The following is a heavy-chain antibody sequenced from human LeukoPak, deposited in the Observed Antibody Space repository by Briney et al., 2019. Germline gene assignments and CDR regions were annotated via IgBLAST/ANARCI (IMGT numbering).Heavy chain of an antibody. Sequence: SGTLSLTCTVSGGSLSSDYWSWVRQPPGKGRGGIGYIYYSGSTNYNPSLKSRVTISVDTSKNQFSLKLSSVTAADTAVYYCARDRKWSYDAFDIWGQGTMVTVSS. CDR1: GGSLSSDY. J-gene: IGHJ3*02. V-gene: IGHV4-59*01. CDR2: IYYSGST. CDR3: ARDRKWSYDAFDI. D-gene: IGHD1-26*01.